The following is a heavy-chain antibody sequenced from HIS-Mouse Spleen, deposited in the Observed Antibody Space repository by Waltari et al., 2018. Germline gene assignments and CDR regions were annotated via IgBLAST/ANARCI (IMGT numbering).Heavy chain of an antibody. CDR3: AREIPYSSSWYDWYFDL. V-gene: IGHV4-39*07. CDR1: GGSISSSSYH. Sequence: QLQLQESGPGLVKPSETLSLTCTVSGGSISSSSYHWGGLRQPPGKGLEGIGSIYYSGSTYYNPSLKSRVTISVDTSKNQFSLKLSSVTAADTAVYYCAREIPYSSSWYDWYFDLWGRGTLVTVSS. J-gene: IGHJ2*01. CDR2: IYYSGST. D-gene: IGHD6-13*01.